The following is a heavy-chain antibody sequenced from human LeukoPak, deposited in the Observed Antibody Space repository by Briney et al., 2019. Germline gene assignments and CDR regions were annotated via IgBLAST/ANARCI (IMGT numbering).Heavy chain of an antibody. V-gene: IGHV4-4*09. CDR1: SVSISGFY. J-gene: IGHJ5*02. CDR3: VRRGGRFDT. CDR2: IYISGRT. Sequence: SETLSLTCTVSSVSISGFYWSWIPQPPGKGLEWIGYIYISGRTNYNTSLKSRVTIGVDTSRNQISLKLSSVTAADTAVYYCVRRGGRFDTWGQETLVTVSP.